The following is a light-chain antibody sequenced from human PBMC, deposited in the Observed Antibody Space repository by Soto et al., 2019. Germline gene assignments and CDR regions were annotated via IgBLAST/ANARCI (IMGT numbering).Light chain of an antibody. CDR3: CSYAGSSTYV. J-gene: IGLJ1*01. V-gene: IGLV2-23*02. CDR1: SSDVGSYNL. Sequence: QPVLTQPASVSASPGQSITISCTGTSSDVGSYNLVSWYQQHPGKGPKLIIYEVSERPSGVSNRFSGSKSGNTASLTISGLQAEDEADYYCCSYAGSSTYVFGTGTKAPS. CDR2: EVS.